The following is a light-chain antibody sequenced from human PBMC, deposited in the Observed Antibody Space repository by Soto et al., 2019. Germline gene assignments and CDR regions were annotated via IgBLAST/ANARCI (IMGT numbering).Light chain of an antibody. V-gene: IGKV3-15*01. Sequence: IVLKQPPATLSVSPGDRVTLYCRASQCVSSLLAWYQQKPRQAPRLLVYATSTRATGIPARFSGSGSGTDFTLTISSLQSEDFAIYYCQQYNTWPYTFVQETKVDIK. J-gene: IGKJ2*01. CDR3: QQYNTWPYT. CDR2: ATS. CDR1: QCVSSL.